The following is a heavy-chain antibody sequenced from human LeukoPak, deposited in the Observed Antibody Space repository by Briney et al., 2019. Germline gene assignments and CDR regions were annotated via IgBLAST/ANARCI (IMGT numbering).Heavy chain of an antibody. CDR1: GFTFSSYG. CDR2: IWYDGSNK. CDR3: ARDYLDWYFDL. J-gene: IGHJ2*01. Sequence: GGSLRLSCAASGFTFSSYGMHWVRRAPGKGLEWVAVIWYDGSNKYYADSVKGRFTISRDNSKNTLYLQMNSLRAEDTAVYYCARDYLDWYFDLWGRGNLVTASS. V-gene: IGHV3-33*01.